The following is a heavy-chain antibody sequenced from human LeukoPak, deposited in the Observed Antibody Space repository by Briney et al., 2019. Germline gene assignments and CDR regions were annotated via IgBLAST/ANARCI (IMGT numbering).Heavy chain of an antibody. CDR3: ARDVGSAAAGTFDY. CDR1: GFTVSSNY. V-gene: IGHV4-38-2*02. D-gene: IGHD6-13*01. J-gene: IGHJ4*02. CDR2: IYHSGST. Sequence: PGGSLRLSCVASGFTVSSNYMSWVRQAPGKGLEWIGSIYHSGSTYYNPSLKSRVTISVDTSKNQFSLKLSSVTAADTAVYYCARDVGSAAAGTFDYWGQGTLVTVSS.